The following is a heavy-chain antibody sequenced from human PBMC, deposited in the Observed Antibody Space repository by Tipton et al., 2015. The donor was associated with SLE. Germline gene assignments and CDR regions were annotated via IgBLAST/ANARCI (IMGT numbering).Heavy chain of an antibody. Sequence: GLVKPSETLSLTCTVSGGSISSSRHYWGWIRQPPGKGLEWIGSMYYSGSTYYNPSLKSRVTISADTSKNQFSLKLSSVTAADTAVYYCAGGPQRWSGYYNLPSAIDYWGQGTLVTVSS. J-gene: IGHJ4*02. V-gene: IGHV4-39*07. D-gene: IGHD3-3*01. CDR2: MYYSGST. CDR3: AGGPQRWSGYYNLPSAIDY. CDR1: GGSISSSRHY.